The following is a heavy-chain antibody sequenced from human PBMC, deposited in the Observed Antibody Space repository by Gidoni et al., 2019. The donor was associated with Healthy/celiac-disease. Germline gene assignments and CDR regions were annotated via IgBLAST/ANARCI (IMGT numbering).Heavy chain of an antibody. D-gene: IGHD3-3*01. Sequence: QLQLQESGPGLVKPSETLSLTCTVSGGSISSSSYYWGWIRQPPGKGLEWIGSIYYSGSTYYNPSLKSRVTISVDTSKNQFSLKLSSVTAADTAVYYCARQGGGTPYYDFWSGYPLVHMDVWGQGTTVTVSS. V-gene: IGHV4-39*01. J-gene: IGHJ6*02. CDR2: IYYSGST. CDR1: GGSISSSSYY. CDR3: ARQGGGTPYYDFWSGYPLVHMDV.